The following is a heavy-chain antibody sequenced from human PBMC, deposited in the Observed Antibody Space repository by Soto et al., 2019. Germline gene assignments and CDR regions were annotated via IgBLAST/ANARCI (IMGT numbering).Heavy chain of an antibody. CDR1: GFTFSNYA. J-gene: IGHJ1*01. CDR3: ALNCGVDCHSVFFL. D-gene: IGHD2-21*02. V-gene: IGHV3-23*01. CDR2: ISGGGGGS. Sequence: EVQLLESGGGLVQPGGSLPLSCAASGFTFSNYAMSWVRQAPGKGLEWVSGISGGGGGSYYADSVKGRFTISRDNSKNALYLQMNILRAEDTAVYCCALNCGVDCHSVFFLGGQGTVVIVSS.